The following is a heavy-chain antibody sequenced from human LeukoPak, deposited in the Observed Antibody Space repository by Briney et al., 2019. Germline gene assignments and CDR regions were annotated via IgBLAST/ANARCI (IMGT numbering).Heavy chain of an antibody. CDR2: INPSGGST. CDR1: GYTFTSYY. J-gene: IGHJ6*02. Sequence: ASVKVSCKASGYTFTSYYMHWVRQAPGQGLEWMGIINPSGGSTSYAQKFQGRVTMTRDTSTSTVYMELSSLRSEDTAVYYCARTAGYGSGITPNYYYGMDVWGQGPTVTVSS. V-gene: IGHV1-46*01. CDR3: ARTAGYGSGITPNYYYGMDV. D-gene: IGHD3-10*01.